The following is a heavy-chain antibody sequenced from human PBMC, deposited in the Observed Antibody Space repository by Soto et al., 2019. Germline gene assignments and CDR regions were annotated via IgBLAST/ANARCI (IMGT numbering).Heavy chain of an antibody. CDR2: IYYSGST. CDR1: GGSISSGDYY. V-gene: IGHV4-31*03. D-gene: IGHD3-3*01. CDR3: ARWWSGTRQGFDP. J-gene: IGHJ5*02. Sequence: QVQLQESGPGLVKPSQTLSLTCTVSGGSISSGDYYWSWIRQHPGKGLEWIGYIYYSGSTYYNPSLNSRVPXSXDXXKNQFSLKLSSVTAADTAVYYCARWWSGTRQGFDPWCQGTLVTVSS.